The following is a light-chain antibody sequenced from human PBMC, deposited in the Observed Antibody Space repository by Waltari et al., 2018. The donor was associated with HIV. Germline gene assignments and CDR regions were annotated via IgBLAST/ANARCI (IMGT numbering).Light chain of an antibody. CDR1: SGSVSTSYY. Sequence: QTVVTQEPSLSVSPGGTITLTCGLNSGSVSTSYYPSWYQQTPGQAPRTLVYATNTRSSGVPDRFSGTIRGNKAARTITGAQADDDSAFYCVLYMGSGIPMFGGGTKLTVL. J-gene: IGLJ3*02. CDR2: ATN. V-gene: IGLV8-61*01. CDR3: VLYMGSGIPM.